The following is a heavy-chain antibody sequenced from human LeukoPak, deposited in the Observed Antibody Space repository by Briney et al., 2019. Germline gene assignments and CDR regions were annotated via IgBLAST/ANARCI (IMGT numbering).Heavy chain of an antibody. D-gene: IGHD5-18*01. CDR2: ISGSAHKI. CDR3: AGRPTGYSSGYIH. Sequence: GRALRLSCVASGHTVSNYAVSWVPQAPGEGLGWVSVISGSAHKIRYADSVKGRFTISRDNSENIVYLQMNNLRVEDTAVYYCAGRPTGYSSGYIHWGQGTLVTVSS. J-gene: IGHJ4*02. V-gene: IGHV3-23*01. CDR1: GHTVSNYA.